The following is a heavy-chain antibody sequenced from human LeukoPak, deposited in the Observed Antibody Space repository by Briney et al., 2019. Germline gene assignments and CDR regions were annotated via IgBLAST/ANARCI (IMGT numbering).Heavy chain of an antibody. J-gene: IGHJ4*02. CDR2: VYGDDSDT. CDR3: ARQRSGGYFDY. Sequence: PGEPLKISCQGSGYSFSSYWIGWVRQMPGKGPEWMGIVYGDDSDTRYSPSFQGQVTISADKSINAAYLHWSSLKASDTAMYYCARQRSGGYFDYWGQGTLVTVSS. V-gene: IGHV5-51*01. CDR1: GYSFSSYW. D-gene: IGHD3-3*01.